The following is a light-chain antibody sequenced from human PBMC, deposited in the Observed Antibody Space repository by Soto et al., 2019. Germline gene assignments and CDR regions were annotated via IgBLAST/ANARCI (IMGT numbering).Light chain of an antibody. CDR1: QGISNS. CDR3: QQYESYPYT. CDR2: GAS. V-gene: IGKV1-16*01. J-gene: IGKJ2*01. Sequence: DLQMTQSPSSLSASVGDKVTITCRASQGISNSLAWFQQKPGKAPESLIFGASSVQSGVPSRFRGSGSGTHFTLTINSLQPEDVATFSCQQYESYPYTFGQGTRLEI.